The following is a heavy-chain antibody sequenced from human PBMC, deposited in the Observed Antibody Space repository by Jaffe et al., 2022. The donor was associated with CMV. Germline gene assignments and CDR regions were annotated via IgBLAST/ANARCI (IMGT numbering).Heavy chain of an antibody. Sequence: EVHLVESGGGLVQPGGSLRLSCAASGFTFSHYWMSWVRQAPGKGLQWVANIRPDGSQKYYVDSVKGRFTISRDNAKKSLYLQMNSLRDEDTALYYCARESRRDGYPLPWSEDYWGQGILVSVSS. V-gene: IGHV3-7*01. CDR3: ARESRRDGYPLPWSEDY. CDR1: GFTFSHYW. J-gene: IGHJ4*02. CDR2: IRPDGSQK. D-gene: IGHD3-22*01.